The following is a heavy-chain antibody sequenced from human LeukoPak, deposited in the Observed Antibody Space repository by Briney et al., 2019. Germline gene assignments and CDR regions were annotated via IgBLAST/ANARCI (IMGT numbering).Heavy chain of an antibody. V-gene: IGHV3-43*02. CDR3: AKDKGDGEYVDY. D-gene: IGHD5-24*01. CDR1: GFSFDDYA. J-gene: IGHJ4*02. CDR2: ISGDGGST. Sequence: PGGSLRLSCAASGFSFDDYAMLWVRQGPGKGLEWVSLISGDGGSTYYGDSVKGRFTISRYNSKNSLYLEMNSLKIEDTGLYYCAKDKGDGEYVDYWGQGTLVTVSS.